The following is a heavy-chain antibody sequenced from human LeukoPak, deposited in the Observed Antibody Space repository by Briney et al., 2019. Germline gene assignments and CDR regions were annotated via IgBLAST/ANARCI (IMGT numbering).Heavy chain of an antibody. J-gene: IGHJ6*02. V-gene: IGHV1-2*02. Sequence: AASVKVSCKASGYTFTGYYIHWVRQAPGQGLEWMGWINPNSGGTNYAQKFQGRVTMTRDTSISTAYMELSRLRSDDTAVYYCAVMTTVTTDYYNGMDVWGQGPTVTVSS. CDR3: AVMTTVTTDYYNGMDV. CDR1: GYTFTGYY. D-gene: IGHD4-17*01. CDR2: INPNSGGT.